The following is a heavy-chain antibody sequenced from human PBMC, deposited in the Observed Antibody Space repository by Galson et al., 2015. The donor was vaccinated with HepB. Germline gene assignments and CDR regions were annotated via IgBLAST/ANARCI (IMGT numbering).Heavy chain of an antibody. CDR2: ISSDSTTI. Sequence: SLRLSCAASGFRLTDHAMNWVRRAPGKGLEWAAYISSDSTTIHYADSVKGRFTISRDNGKNSVFLQMNSLRGDDTAVHYCVRDRGSGFGGNDVPSFDYWGRGSLVTVSP. J-gene: IGHJ4*02. CDR3: VRDRGSGFGGNDVPSFDY. CDR1: GFRLTDHA. D-gene: IGHD5-12*01. V-gene: IGHV3-48*01.